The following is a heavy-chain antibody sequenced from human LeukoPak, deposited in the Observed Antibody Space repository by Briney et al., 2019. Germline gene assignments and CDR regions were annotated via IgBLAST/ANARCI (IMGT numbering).Heavy chain of an antibody. D-gene: IGHD3-10*01. CDR1: GYTFTSYG. V-gene: IGHV1-18*01. J-gene: IGHJ6*02. CDR3: ARQVLLWFGELLSSPDYYAMDV. Sequence: ASVKVSCKASGYTFTSYGISWVRQAPGQGLEWMGWISAYNGNTNYAQKLQGRVTMTTDTSTSTAYMELRSLRSDDTAVYYCARQVLLWFGELLSSPDYYAMDVWGQGTTVTVSS. CDR2: ISAYNGNT.